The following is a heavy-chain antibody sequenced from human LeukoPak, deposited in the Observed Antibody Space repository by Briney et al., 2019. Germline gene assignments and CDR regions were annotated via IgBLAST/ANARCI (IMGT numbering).Heavy chain of an antibody. D-gene: IGHD3-3*01. Sequence: SETLSLTCTVSGGSISSYYWSWIRQPAGKGLEWIGRIYTSGSTNYNPSLKSRVTMSVDTSKNQFSLKLSSVTAADTAVYYCARDVWIFGVVNKHYFDYWGQGNPGHRLL. J-gene: IGHJ4*02. CDR2: IYTSGST. CDR1: GGSISSYY. V-gene: IGHV4-4*07. CDR3: ARDVWIFGVVNKHYFDY.